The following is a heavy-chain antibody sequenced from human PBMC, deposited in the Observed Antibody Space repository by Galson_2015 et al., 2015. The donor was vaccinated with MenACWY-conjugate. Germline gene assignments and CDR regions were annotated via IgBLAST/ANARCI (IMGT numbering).Heavy chain of an antibody. J-gene: IGHJ6*01. D-gene: IGHD3-10*01. V-gene: IGHV1-46*04. CDR2: INPSDGTT. CDR3: ARTREFRGYYGMDV. Sequence: IINPSDGTTSYTQKLQGRVTMTRDTSTTIVYMELSSLRSEDTAVYYCARTREFRGYYGMDVWGQGTTVTVSS.